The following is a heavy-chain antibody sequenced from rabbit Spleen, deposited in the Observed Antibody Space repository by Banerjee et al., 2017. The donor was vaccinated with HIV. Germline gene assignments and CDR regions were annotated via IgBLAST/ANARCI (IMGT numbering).Heavy chain of an antibody. J-gene: IGHJ6*01. V-gene: IGHV1S40*01. Sequence: QSLEESGGDLVKPGASLTLTCTASGFSFSSSDYMCWVRQAPGKGLEWIACIAGSSTAFTYSATWAKGRFTCSKTSSTTVTLQMTSLTVADTASYFCARDTGSSFSSYGMDLWGPGPLVTVS. CDR1: GFSFSSSDY. CDR3: ARDTGSSFSSYGMDL. D-gene: IGHD8-1*01. CDR2: IAGSSTAFT.